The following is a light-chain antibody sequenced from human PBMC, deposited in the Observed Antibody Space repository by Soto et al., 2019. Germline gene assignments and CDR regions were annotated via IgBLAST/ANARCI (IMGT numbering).Light chain of an antibody. CDR1: QTISNYY. Sequence: EIVLTQSPGTLTLSPGESAALSCRDSQTISNYYLVWYRQKPGQAPRLLIYAVSSRAAGIPDRFSGSGSGTDFALTIARLEPEDSAVYYCQQHSNSPWTFGQGTRVEI. CDR3: QQHSNSPWT. CDR2: AVS. J-gene: IGKJ1*01. V-gene: IGKV3-20*01.